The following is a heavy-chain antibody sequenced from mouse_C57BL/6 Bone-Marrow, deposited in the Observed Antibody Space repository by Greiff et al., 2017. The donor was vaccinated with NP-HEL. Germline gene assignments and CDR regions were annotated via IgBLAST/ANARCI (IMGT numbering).Heavy chain of an antibody. CDR1: GFNIKDYY. Sequence: EVQLVESGAELVKPGASVKLSCTASGFNIKDYYMHWVKQRTEQGLEWIGRIDPEDGETKYAPKFQGKATITADTSSNTAYLQLSSLTSEDTAVYYCAIYYGSSYGYFDVWGTGTTVTVSS. CDR3: AIYYGSSYGYFDV. D-gene: IGHD1-1*01. V-gene: IGHV14-2*01. CDR2: IDPEDGET. J-gene: IGHJ1*03.